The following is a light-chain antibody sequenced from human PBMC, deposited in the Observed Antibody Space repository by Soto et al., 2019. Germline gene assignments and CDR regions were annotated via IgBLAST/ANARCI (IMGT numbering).Light chain of an antibody. V-gene: IGKV3-20*01. CDR3: QQYGSSPPWM. J-gene: IGKJ1*01. Sequence: EIVLTQSPGSLSLSPGERATLYCRASQSVGSNYLAWYQQKPGQAPRLLIYGASSRATGIPDRFSGSGSGTDFTLTISRLEPEDFAVYYCQQYGSSPPWMFGQGTKVDIK. CDR2: GAS. CDR1: QSVGSNY.